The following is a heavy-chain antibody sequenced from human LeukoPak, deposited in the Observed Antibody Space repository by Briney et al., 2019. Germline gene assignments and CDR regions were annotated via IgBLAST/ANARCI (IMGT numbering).Heavy chain of an antibody. CDR3: AKETEITMVRGVIWGGYFDY. J-gene: IGHJ4*02. CDR2: ISYDGSNK. D-gene: IGHD3-10*01. V-gene: IGHV3-30*18. Sequence: GGSLRLSCAASGFTFSSYGMHWVRQAPGKGLEWVAVISYDGSNKYYADSVKGRFTISRDNSKNTLYLQMNSLRAEDTAVYYCAKETEITMVRGVIWGGYFDYWGQGTLATVSS. CDR1: GFTFSSYG.